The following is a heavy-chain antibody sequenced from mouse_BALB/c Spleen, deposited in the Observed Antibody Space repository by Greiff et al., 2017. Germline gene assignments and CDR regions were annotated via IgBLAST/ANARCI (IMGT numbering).Heavy chain of an antibody. CDR1: GFSLTSYG. D-gene: IGHD2-14*01. V-gene: IGHV2-2*02. J-gene: IGHJ3*01. CDR2: IWSGGST. CDR3: ASAYYRYEGVAY. Sequence: VKLQESGPGLVQPSQSLSITCTVSGFSLTSYGVHWVRQSPGKGLEWLGVIWSGGSTDYNAAFISRLSISKDNSKSQVFFKMNSLQANDTAIYYCASAYYRYEGVAYWGQGTLVTVSA.